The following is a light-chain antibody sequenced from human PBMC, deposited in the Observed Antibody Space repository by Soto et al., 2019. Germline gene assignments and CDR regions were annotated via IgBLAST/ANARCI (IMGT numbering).Light chain of an antibody. CDR1: SSVVGGYNY. Sequence: QSALAQPASVSGSPGQSITISCTGTSSVVGGYNYVSWYQHHPGKAPKLMIYDVSSRPSGVSYCFSGSKSGNTASLTISGLQAEDEADYYCSSYTSSTTEVFGTGTKVTVL. J-gene: IGLJ1*01. CDR2: DVS. CDR3: SSYTSSTTEV. V-gene: IGLV2-14*03.